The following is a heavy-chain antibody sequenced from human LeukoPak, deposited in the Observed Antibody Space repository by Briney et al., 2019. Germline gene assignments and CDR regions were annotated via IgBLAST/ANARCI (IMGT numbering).Heavy chain of an antibody. CDR1: RVSIRSYY. V-gene: IGHV4-4*08. CDR2: IHASGNT. Sequence: SETLSLTCSVFRVSIRSYYWSWIRQSPGKGLEWIGYIHASGNTNLNPSLKSRFTISVDTSKNQFSLKLSSVTAADTAVYYCARAAGLTTMIVGSNWFDPWGQGTLVTVSS. J-gene: IGHJ5*02. D-gene: IGHD3-22*01. CDR3: ARAAGLTTMIVGSNWFDP.